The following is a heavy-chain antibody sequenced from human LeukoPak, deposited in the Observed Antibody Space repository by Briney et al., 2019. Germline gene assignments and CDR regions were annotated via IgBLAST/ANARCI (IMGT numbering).Heavy chain of an antibody. Sequence: GGSLRLSCAASGFTFNTYGMTWVRQAPGKGLEWVSAITSSGGSTYYGDSVKGRFTITRDNSRNTLYLQMNSLRFDDTAVYYCARDLCWGCFDDWGQGNLVTVSS. CDR2: ITSSGGST. CDR1: GFTFNTYG. CDR3: ARDLCWGCFDD. D-gene: IGHD3-10*02. V-gene: IGHV3-23*01. J-gene: IGHJ4*02.